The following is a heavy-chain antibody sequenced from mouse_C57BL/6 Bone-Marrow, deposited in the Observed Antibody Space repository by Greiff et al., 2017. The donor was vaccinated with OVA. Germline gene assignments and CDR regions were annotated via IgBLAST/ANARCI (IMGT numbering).Heavy chain of an antibody. CDR1: GFTFSDYY. V-gene: IGHV5-12*01. J-gene: IGHJ2*01. Sequence: EVQLQESGGGLVQPGGSLKLSCAASGFTFSDYYMYWVRQTPEKRLEWVAYISNGGGSTYYPDTVKGRFTISRDNAKNTLYLQMSRLKSEDTAMYYCARHEAYYGSSLDYWGQGTTLTVSS. CDR3: ARHEAYYGSSLDY. CDR2: ISNGGGST. D-gene: IGHD1-1*01.